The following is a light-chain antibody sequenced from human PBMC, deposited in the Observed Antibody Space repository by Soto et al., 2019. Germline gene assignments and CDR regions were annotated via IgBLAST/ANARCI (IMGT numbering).Light chain of an antibody. J-gene: IGKJ4*01. Sequence: EIVLTQSPAPLSLSPGDSATLACWAIQRVSNNYLAWYQQKPGRAPRPLIYDAHSRATGITDRFTGSGSGTDFTLTISRLEPEDFAVYYCQKYGNTPLSVGGGTKVEIK. CDR3: QKYGNTPLS. CDR1: QRVSNNY. V-gene: IGKV3D-20*01. CDR2: DAH.